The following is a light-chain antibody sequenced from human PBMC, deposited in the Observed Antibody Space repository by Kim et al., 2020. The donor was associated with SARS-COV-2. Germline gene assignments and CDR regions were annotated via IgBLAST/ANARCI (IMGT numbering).Light chain of an antibody. CDR2: SDS. CDR1: NIESRS. Sequence: GAQGKTARMTCGGNNIESRSVHWYQQKPGQAPVVVMYSDSDRPSGIPERFSGSNSGNTATLTISRVEAGDEADYFCQVWESSTVVFGGGTQLTVL. V-gene: IGLV3-21*01. J-gene: IGLJ2*01. CDR3: QVWESSTVV.